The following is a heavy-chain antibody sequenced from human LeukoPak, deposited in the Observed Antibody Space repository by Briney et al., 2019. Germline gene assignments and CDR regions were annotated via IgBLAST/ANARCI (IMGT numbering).Heavy chain of an antibody. CDR1: GGTFSSYA. J-gene: IGHJ4*02. D-gene: IGHD2-15*01. Sequence: SVKVSCKASGGTFSSYAISWVRQAPGQGLDWMGRIIPIFGIANYAQKFQGRVTITADKSTSTAYMELSSLRSEDTAVYYCARGDCSGGSCYQGNYWGQGTLVTVSS. CDR3: ARGDCSGGSCYQGNY. V-gene: IGHV1-69*04. CDR2: IIPIFGIA.